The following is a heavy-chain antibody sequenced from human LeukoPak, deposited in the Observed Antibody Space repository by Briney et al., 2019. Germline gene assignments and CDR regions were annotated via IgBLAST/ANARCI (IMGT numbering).Heavy chain of an antibody. V-gene: IGHV1-46*01. CDR2: INPSGGST. CDR3: ARGGYMVANDY. J-gene: IGHJ4*02. D-gene: IGHD5-12*01. CDR1: GYTFTSHY. Sequence: ASVKVSCKASGYTFTSHYIHWVRQAPGQGLEWMGIINPSGGSTSYAQKFQGRVTMTRDTSTSTVYMELRSLRSDDTAVYYCARGGYMVANDYWGQGTLVTVSS.